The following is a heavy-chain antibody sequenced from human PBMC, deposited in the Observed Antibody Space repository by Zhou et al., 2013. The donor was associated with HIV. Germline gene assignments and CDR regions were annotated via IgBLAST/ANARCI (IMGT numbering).Heavy chain of an antibody. CDR1: GYTFTNYG. CDR3: ARGPYCNTTSCYRTDGLDI. V-gene: IGHV1-18*01. CDR2: ISAYNDNT. Sequence: QVQLVQSGAEVKKPGASVKVSCKASGYTFTNYGITWVRQAPGQGLEWMGWISAYNDNTKYAQKLQGRVTMTTDTSTNTASMELRSLRSDDTAVYYCARGPYCNTTSCYRTDGLDIWGQGTMVTVSS. J-gene: IGHJ3*02. D-gene: IGHD2-2*02.